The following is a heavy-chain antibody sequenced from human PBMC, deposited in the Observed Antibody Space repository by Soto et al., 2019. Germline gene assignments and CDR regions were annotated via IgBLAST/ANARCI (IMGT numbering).Heavy chain of an antibody. J-gene: IGHJ5*02. CDR3: ARQSVLMLGGVVARPWFDP. D-gene: IGHD3-16*01. CDR2: MHYSRTT. V-gene: IGHV4-39*01. Sequence: SETLSLTCSVSGSSIDTITYYWAWLRQPPGKGLEWIGSMHYSRTTYYNPSFQGRVTMSADTSTNQFSLKLSSVTAADSAVYYCARQSVLMLGGVVARPWFDPWGQGTLVTVSS. CDR1: GSSIDTITYY.